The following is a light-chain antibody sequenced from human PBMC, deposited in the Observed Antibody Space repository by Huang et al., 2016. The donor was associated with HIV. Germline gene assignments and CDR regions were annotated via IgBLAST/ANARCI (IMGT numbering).Light chain of an antibody. J-gene: IGKJ5*01. CDR2: DVS. CDR1: QDVGSH. Sequence: EIVMTQSPATVSLSPGERATLSCWASQDVGSHLAWYQQKPDQPPRRRIYDVSNRATGIPARFSGSGSGTDFTLTVTSLEPEDFAVYYCQQRGGWPPTFGQGTRLEIK. CDR3: QQRGGWPPT. V-gene: IGKV3-11*01.